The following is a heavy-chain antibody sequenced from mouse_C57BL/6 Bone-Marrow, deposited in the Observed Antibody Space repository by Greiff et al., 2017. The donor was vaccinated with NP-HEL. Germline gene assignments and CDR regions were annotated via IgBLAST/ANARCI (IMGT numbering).Heavy chain of an antibody. J-gene: IGHJ4*01. CDR3: AREGDYYAMDY. CDR1: GYTFRSYG. Sequence: QVHVKQSGAELARPGASVKLSCKASGYTFRSYGISWVKQRTGQGLEWIGEIYPRSGNTYYNEKFKGKATLTADKSSSTAYMELRSLTSEDSAVYFCAREGDYYAMDYWGQGTSVTVSS. V-gene: IGHV1-81*01. CDR2: IYPRSGNT.